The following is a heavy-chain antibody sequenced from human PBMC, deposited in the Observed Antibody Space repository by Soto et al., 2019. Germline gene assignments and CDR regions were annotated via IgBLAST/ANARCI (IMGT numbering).Heavy chain of an antibody. CDR1: GYSFTSYW. CDR3: ARRYYDFWSGYPPPDWFDP. Sequence: GESLKISCKGSGYSFTSYWIGWVRQMPGKGLEWMGIIYPGDSDTRYSPSFQGQVTISADKSISTAYLQWSSLKASDTAMYYCARRYYDFWSGYPPPDWFDPWGQGTLVTVSS. J-gene: IGHJ5*02. D-gene: IGHD3-3*01. V-gene: IGHV5-51*01. CDR2: IYPGDSDT.